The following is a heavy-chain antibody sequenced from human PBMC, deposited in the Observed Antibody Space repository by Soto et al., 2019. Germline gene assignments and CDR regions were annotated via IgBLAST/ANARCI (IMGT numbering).Heavy chain of an antibody. CDR3: ERDVSPWSSGYYLDAFDI. V-gene: IGHV3-7*05. Sequence: EVQLVESGGGLVQPGGSLRLSCTASGITFGDYWMTWVRQAPGKGLEWVANIKGDGSAKSYLDSVRGRFTVSRDNAENSLFLQMNVLRAEDTALYYCERDVSPWSSGYYLDAFDIWGRGTMVTVSS. CDR2: IKGDGSAK. D-gene: IGHD6-25*01. J-gene: IGHJ3*02. CDR1: GITFGDYW.